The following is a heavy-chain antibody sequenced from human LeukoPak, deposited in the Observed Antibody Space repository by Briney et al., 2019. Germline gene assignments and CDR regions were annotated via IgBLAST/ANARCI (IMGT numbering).Heavy chain of an antibody. D-gene: IGHD5-18*01. CDR2: INPNSGGT. CDR1: GYTFTCYY. CDR3: ARGSFSADAPLVLDYFHH. J-gene: IGHJ1*01. V-gene: IGHV1-2*02. Sequence: GASVKVSCKASGYTFTCYYIHWVRQAPGQGLEWMGWINPNSGGTNYAQKIQGRVTMTRDTSISTAYMELSRLKSDDTAVYYCARGSFSADAPLVLDYFHHWGQGTLVTVSS.